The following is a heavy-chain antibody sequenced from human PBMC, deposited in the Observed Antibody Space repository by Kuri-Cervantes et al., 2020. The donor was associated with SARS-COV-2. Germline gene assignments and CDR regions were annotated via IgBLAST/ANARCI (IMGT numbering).Heavy chain of an antibody. CDR2: INHSGST. D-gene: IGHD3-22*01. CDR3: ARWTSTYYYDSSGYAY. CDR1: GGSFSDYY. J-gene: IGHJ4*02. Sequence: SETLSLTCAVYGGSFSDYYWSWVRQPPGKGLEWIGEINHSGSTNYNPSLKSRVTISVDTSKNQFSLKLSSVTAADTAVYYCARWTSTYYYDSSGYAYWGQGTLVTVSS. V-gene: IGHV4-34*01.